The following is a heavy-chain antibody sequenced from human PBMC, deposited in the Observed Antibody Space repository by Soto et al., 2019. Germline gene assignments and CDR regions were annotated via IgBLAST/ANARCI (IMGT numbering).Heavy chain of an antibody. D-gene: IGHD6-6*01. Sequence: SEPLSLTCSVSSDSMNSGGYYWSWIRHHPGKGLEWIGYIYSNGDTYYNPSLKSRVTISVDTSKNQFSLNLTSVTGADTAVYYCERRGGSSSGYYYYAFDVWGQGTKVTVSS. CDR3: ERRGGSSSGYYYYAFDV. CDR1: SDSMNSGGYY. CDR2: IYSNGDT. J-gene: IGHJ6*02. V-gene: IGHV4-31*03.